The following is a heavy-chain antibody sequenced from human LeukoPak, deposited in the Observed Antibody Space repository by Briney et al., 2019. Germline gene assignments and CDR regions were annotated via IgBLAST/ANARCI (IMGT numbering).Heavy chain of an antibody. D-gene: IGHD3-10*01. CDR2: IYCSGST. V-gene: IGHV4-39*01. Sequence: PSETLSLTCTVSGGSISSSSYYWGWIRQPPGKGLEWVGSIYCSGSTYYNPSLKSPVTISVDTSKNQFSLKLESATAADTAVYYFARSDGYGLVGIWGQGTMVTVSS. J-gene: IGHJ3*02. CDR1: GGSISSSSYY. CDR3: ARSDGYGLVGI.